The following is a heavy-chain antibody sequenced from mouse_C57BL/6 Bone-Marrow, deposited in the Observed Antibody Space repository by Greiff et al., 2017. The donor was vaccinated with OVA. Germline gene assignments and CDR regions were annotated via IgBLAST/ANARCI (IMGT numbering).Heavy chain of an antibody. J-gene: IGHJ3*01. Sequence: EVKLVESGGGLVQSGRSLRLSCATSGFTFSDFYMEWVRQAPGKGLEWIAASRNKANDYTTEYSASVKGRFIVSRDTSQSILYLQMNALRAEDTAIYYCARDARGARFAYWGQGTLVTVSA. CDR2: SRNKANDYTT. CDR3: ARDARGARFAY. V-gene: IGHV7-1*01. CDR1: GFTFSDFY.